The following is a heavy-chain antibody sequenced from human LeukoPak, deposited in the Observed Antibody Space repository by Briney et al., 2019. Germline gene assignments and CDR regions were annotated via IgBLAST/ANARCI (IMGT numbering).Heavy chain of an antibody. Sequence: SETLSLTCTVFGGSISRGDYYWSWIRQPPGKGLEWIGYIYYSGSTSYNPSLKSRVTISVDTSKNQFSLKLSSVTAADTAVYYCARLILRGDFFDYWGQGTLVTGSS. D-gene: IGHD3-10*01. CDR1: GGSISRGDYY. CDR2: IYYSGST. V-gene: IGHV4-30-4*01. J-gene: IGHJ4*02. CDR3: ARLILRGDFFDY.